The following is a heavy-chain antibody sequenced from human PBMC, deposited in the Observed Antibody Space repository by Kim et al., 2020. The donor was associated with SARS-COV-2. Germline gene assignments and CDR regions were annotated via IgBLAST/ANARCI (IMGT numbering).Heavy chain of an antibody. CDR2: ISSSGTYI. CDR3: ARVPYGLGSYWNDS. J-gene: IGHJ4*02. Sequence: GGSLRLSCAASGFTFSSFSMNWVRQAPGKGLEWVSSISSSGTYIYYADSVKGRFTISRDNAKNSLYLQMNSLRAEDTAVYYCARVPYGLGSYWNDSWGQGTLGTVSS. D-gene: IGHD3-10*01. V-gene: IGHV3-21*04. CDR1: GFTFSSFS.